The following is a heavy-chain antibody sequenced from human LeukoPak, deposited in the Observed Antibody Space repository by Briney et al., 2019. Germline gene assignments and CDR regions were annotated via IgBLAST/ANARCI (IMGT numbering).Heavy chain of an antibody. CDR2: VDPEDGET. CDR3: ATGEVTGTRVAFPY. D-gene: IGHD1-7*01. V-gene: IGHV1-69-2*01. CDR1: GYTFTDYY. Sequence: ASVKVSCKASGYTFTDYYMHWVQQAPGKGLEWMGRVDPEDGETIYAEKFQGRVTITADTSTDTAYMELSSLRSEDRAVYYCATGEVTGTRVAFPYWGQGTLVTVSS. J-gene: IGHJ4*02.